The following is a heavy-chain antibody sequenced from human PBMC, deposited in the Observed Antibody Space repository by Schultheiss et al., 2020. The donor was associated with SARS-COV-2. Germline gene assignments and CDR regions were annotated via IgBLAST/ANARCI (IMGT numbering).Heavy chain of an antibody. D-gene: IGHD2-15*01. Sequence: SETLSLTCAVYGGSFSGYYWSWIRQPPGKGLEWIGSIYHSGSTYYNPSLKSRVTISVDRSKNQFSLKLSSVTAADTAVYYCARAARAAFDYWGQGTLVTVSS. CDR3: ARAARAAFDY. J-gene: IGHJ4*02. CDR1: GGSFSGYY. V-gene: IGHV4-34*01. CDR2: IYHSGST.